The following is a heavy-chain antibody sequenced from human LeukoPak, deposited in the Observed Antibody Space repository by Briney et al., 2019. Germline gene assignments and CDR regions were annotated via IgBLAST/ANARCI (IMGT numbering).Heavy chain of an antibody. D-gene: IGHD2-21*02. Sequence: GSLRLSFAASGFTFSSYSMNWVRQAPGKGLEWGSSISSSSSYMYYADSVKGRFTISRDNSKNTLYLQMNSLRAEDTAVYYCAKDIVVVTSGSNAFDIWGQGTMVTVSS. CDR1: GFTFSSYS. J-gene: IGHJ3*02. CDR3: AKDIVVVTSGSNAFDI. V-gene: IGHV3-21*04. CDR2: ISSSSSYM.